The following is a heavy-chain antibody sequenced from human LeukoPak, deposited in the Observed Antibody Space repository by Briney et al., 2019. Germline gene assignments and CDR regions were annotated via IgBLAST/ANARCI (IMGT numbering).Heavy chain of an antibody. Sequence: SETPSLTCTVSGGSISSYYWSWIRQPPGKGLEWIGYISYSGSTNYNPSLKSRVTLSVDTSKNQFSLKMGSVTAADTAVYYCARHLGSGGRVGWFDPWGQGTLVTVSS. CDR3: ARHLGSGGRVGWFDP. J-gene: IGHJ5*02. V-gene: IGHV4-59*08. CDR1: GGSISSYY. D-gene: IGHD3-16*01. CDR2: ISYSGST.